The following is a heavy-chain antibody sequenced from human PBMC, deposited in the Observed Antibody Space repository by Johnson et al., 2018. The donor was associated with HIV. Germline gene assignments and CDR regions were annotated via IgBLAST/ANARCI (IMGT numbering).Heavy chain of an antibody. J-gene: IGHJ3*02. CDR2: IKSKTDGGTT. CDR1: GYTFSNVW. Sequence: MQLVESGGGLVKPGGSLRLSCAASGYTFSNVWMSWVRQATGKGLEWVGRIKSKTDGGTTDYAAPVKGRFTISRDDSKNTLYLQLSSLRAEDTAVYYCAREHGPDEGYYDGRYYSGFDIWGQGTMVTVSS. D-gene: IGHD3-22*01. CDR3: AREHGPDEGYYDGRYYSGFDI. V-gene: IGHV3-15*01.